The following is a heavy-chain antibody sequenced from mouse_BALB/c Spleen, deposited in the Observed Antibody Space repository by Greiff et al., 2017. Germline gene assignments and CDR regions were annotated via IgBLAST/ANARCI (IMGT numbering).Heavy chain of an antibody. CDR3: ARDYGSAMDY. D-gene: IGHD1-1*01. Sequence: VQLQQSGAELVKPGASVKLSCTASGFNIKDTYMHWVKQRPEQGLEWIGWIDPANGNTKYDPKFQGKATITADTSSNTAYLQLSSLTSEDTAVYYCARDYGSAMDYWGQGTSVTVSS. CDR1: GFNIKDTY. V-gene: IGHV14-3*02. J-gene: IGHJ4*01. CDR2: IDPANGNT.